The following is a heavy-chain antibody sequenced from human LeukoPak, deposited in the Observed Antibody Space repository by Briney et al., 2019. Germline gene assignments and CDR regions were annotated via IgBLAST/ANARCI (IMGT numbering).Heavy chain of an antibody. J-gene: IGHJ6*02. CDR1: GFTVSSYY. CDR2: MYSGGST. CDR3: ARSYSNHLFGMDV. V-gene: IGHV3-66*01. D-gene: IGHD4-11*01. Sequence: GGSLRLSCAASGFTVSSYYMTWVRQAPGKGLEWVSVMYSGGSTYYADSVKGRVAISRDNSQDTVFLQMNSVRVEDTAVYYCARSYSNHLFGMDVWGQGTAVTVSS.